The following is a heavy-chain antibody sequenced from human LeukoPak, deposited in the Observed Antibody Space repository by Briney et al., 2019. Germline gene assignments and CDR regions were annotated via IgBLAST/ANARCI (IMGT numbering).Heavy chain of an antibody. V-gene: IGHV3-53*01. D-gene: IGHD3-10*01. CDR3: ACWFGELLSDYFDY. J-gene: IGHJ4*02. CDR2: IYSGGST. Sequence: GGSLRLSCAASGFTVSSNYMSWVRQAPGKGLEWVSVIYSGGSTYYADSVKGRFTISRDNSKNTLYLQMNSLRAEDAAVYYCACWFGELLSDYFDYSGQGTLVTVSS. CDR1: GFTVSSNY.